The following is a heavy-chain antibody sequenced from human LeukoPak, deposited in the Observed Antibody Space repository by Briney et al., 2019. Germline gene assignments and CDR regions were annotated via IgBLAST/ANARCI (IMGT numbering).Heavy chain of an antibody. D-gene: IGHD2-2*01. CDR1: GFTFSSYA. J-gene: IGHJ6*02. V-gene: IGHV3-30*04. CDR2: ISYDGSNK. Sequence: GGSLRLSCAASGFTFSSYAMHWVRQAPGKGLEWVAVISYDGSNKYYADSVKGRFTISRDNSKNTLYLQMNSLRAEDTAVYYCARDQWCYQLLFRTYYYYGMDVWGQGTTVTVSS. CDR3: ARDQWCYQLLFRTYYYYGMDV.